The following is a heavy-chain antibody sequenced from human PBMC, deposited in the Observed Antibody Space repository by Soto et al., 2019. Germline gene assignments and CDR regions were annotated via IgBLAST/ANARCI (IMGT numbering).Heavy chain of an antibody. CDR3: AKDIGLQQHLFVFDN. CDR2: ILPIFTTA. Sequence: GASVKVSCKASGGTFSNYAFSWVRQAPGQGLEWMGGILPIFTTATYAPKFQDRVTITADESTSTVYMDLSSLRSEDTALYYCAKDIGLQQHLFVFDNWGQGTLVTVSS. D-gene: IGHD6-13*01. J-gene: IGHJ4*02. V-gene: IGHV1-69*13. CDR1: GGTFSNYA.